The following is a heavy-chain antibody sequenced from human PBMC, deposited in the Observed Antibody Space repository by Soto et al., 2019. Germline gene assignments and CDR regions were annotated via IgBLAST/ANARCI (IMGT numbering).Heavy chain of an antibody. J-gene: IGHJ6*02. CDR1: GDSVTFGHHY. V-gene: IGHV4-61*01. D-gene: IGHD3-10*01. Sequence: QVQLQESGPGLVKPSGTLSLICIVSGDSVTFGHHYWSWIRQPPGKGLEWIGHIFFTGATNYSPSLKGRVTMSVDSSKSQFSRNLTSVSAADSAIYYCARARPDSAGSSLGRRLDVWGQGTTVTVSS. CDR3: ARARPDSAGSSLGRRLDV. CDR2: IFFTGAT.